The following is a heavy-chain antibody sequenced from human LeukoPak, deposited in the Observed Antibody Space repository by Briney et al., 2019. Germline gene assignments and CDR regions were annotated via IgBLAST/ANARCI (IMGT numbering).Heavy chain of an antibody. CDR1: GFTFSSYG. D-gene: IGHD1-1*01. CDR3: ARDTTGANDY. V-gene: IGHV3-30*03. CDR2: ISYDGSNK. Sequence: PGRSLRLSCAASGFTFSSYGMHWVRQAPGKGLEWVAVISYDGSNKYYADSVKGRFTISRDNSKNTLYLQMNSLRAEDTAVYYCARDTTGANDYWGQGTLVTVSS. J-gene: IGHJ4*02.